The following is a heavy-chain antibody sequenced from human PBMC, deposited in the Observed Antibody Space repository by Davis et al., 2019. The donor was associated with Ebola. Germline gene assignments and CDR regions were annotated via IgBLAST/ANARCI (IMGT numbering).Heavy chain of an antibody. CDR3: AKSFGVVIMGYYGMDV. CDR2: IIPIFGTA. V-gene: IGHV1-69*06. D-gene: IGHD3-3*01. Sequence: AASVKVSCKASGGTFSSYAISWVRQAPGQGLEWMGGIIPIFGTANYAQKFQGRVTITPDKSTSTAYMELSSLRSEDTAVYYCAKSFGVVIMGYYGMDVWGQGTTVTVSS. J-gene: IGHJ6*02. CDR1: GGTFSSYA.